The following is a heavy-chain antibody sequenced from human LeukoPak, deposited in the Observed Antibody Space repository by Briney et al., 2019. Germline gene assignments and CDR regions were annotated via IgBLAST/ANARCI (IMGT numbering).Heavy chain of an antibody. V-gene: IGHV3-53*01. J-gene: IGHJ6*02. CDR1: GFTVSSNY. CDR2: IYSGGST. D-gene: IGHD3-3*01. Sequence: GGSLRLSCAASGFTVSSNYMSWVRQAPGKGLEWDSVIYSGGSTYYADSVKGRFTISRDNSKNTLYLQMNSLRAEDTAVYYCASQYYDFWSGLYGMDVWGQGTTVTVSS. CDR3: ASQYYDFWSGLYGMDV.